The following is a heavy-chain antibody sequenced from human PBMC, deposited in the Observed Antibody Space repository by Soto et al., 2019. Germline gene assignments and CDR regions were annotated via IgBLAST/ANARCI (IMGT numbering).Heavy chain of an antibody. CDR1: GGTFVRHV. D-gene: IGHD2-2*01. V-gene: IGHV1-69*09. J-gene: IGHJ4*02. CDR3: ATPACAATWCSTSHNLDH. CDR2: INPLSGIS. Sequence: QVQLVKSGAEVKKPESSVKVSCKTSGGTFVRHVISWVRQAPGQGPEWMGKINPLSGISNYAQKFQDRVTFTADTDSSTAYMELSSLRSDDTAVYYCATPACAATWCSTSHNLDHWGQGTLVTVSA.